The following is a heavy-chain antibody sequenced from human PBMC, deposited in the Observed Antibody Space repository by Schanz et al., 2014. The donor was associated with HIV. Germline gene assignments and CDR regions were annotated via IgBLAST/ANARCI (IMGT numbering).Heavy chain of an antibody. V-gene: IGHV4-39*02. CDR3: AKDGGRMGGQRQLFDY. CDR1: GDSISNTTHY. J-gene: IGHJ4*03. D-gene: IGHD3-16*01. CDR2: INDSGRA. Sequence: QLQLQESGPGLVKPSETLSLTCSVSGDSISNTTHYWGWIRQPPGKGLEWIGEINDSGRARIKPPLNSRLTMSVYTSTIQFSLILSSVPAADTAFYYCAKDGGRMGGQRQLFDYWGHGTLVTVSS.